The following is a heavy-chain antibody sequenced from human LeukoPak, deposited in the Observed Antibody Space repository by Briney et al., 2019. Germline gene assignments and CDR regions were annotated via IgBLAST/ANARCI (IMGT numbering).Heavy chain of an antibody. Sequence: SETLSLTCTVSGGSISSSSYYWGWIRQPPGKGLEWIGSIYYSGSTYYNPSLKSRVTISVDTSKNQFSLKLSSVTAADTAVYYCASGYGGVYYYYYMDVWGKGTTVTVSS. CDR1: GGSISSSSYY. CDR2: IYYSGST. V-gene: IGHV4-39*01. J-gene: IGHJ6*03. D-gene: IGHD5-12*01. CDR3: ASGYGGVYYYYYMDV.